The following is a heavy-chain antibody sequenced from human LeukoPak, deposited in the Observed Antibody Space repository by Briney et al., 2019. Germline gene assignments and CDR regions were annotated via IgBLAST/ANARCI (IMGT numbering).Heavy chain of an antibody. CDR1: GFTFSSYW. CDR2: IKQDGSEK. J-gene: IGHJ1*01. D-gene: IGHD5-18*01. Sequence: GGSLRLSCAASGFTFSSYWMSWVRQAPGKGLEWVANIKQDGSEKHYVDSVKGRFTISRDNAKNSLYLQMNSLRAEDTAVYYCARPRIQLWYGEYFQHWGQGTLVTVSS. CDR3: ARPRIQLWYGEYFQH. V-gene: IGHV3-7*03.